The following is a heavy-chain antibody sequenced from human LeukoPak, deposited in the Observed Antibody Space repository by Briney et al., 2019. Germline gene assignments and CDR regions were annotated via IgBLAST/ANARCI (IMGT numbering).Heavy chain of an antibody. V-gene: IGHV4-34*01. J-gene: IGHJ3*02. D-gene: IGHD3-3*01. CDR3: ARAKTYYDFWSGRRDAFDI. CDR1: GGSFSGYY. CDR2: INHSGST. Sequence: SETLSLTCAVYGGSFSGYYWSWIRQPPGKGLEWIGEINHSGSTNYNPSLKSRVTISVDTSKNQFSLKLSSAAAADTAVYYCARAKTYYDFWSGRRDAFDIWGQGTMVTVSS.